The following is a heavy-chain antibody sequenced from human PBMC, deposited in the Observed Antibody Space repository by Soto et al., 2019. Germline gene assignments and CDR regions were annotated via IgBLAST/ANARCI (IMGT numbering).Heavy chain of an antibody. V-gene: IGHV3-30*18. J-gene: IGHJ4*02. CDR2: ISYDGSNK. D-gene: IGHD3-22*01. CDR3: AKEGGRDDSSGYIWSFRENYFDY. CDR1: GFTFSSYV. Sequence: WGSLRLSCAASGFTFSSYVMHWVRQAPGKGLEWVAVISYDGSNKYYADSVKGRFTISRDNSKNTLYLQMNSLRAEDTAVYYCAKEGGRDDSSGYIWSFRENYFDYWGQGTLVTVS.